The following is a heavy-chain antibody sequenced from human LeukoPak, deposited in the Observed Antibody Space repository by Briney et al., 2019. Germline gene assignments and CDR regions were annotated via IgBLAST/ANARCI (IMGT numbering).Heavy chain of an antibody. J-gene: IGHJ5*02. CDR3: ARGPDSSSKSWFDP. CDR1: GYTFTSYG. V-gene: IGHV1-2*02. Sequence: ASVKVSCKASGYTFTSYGISWVRQAPGQGLEWMGWINPNSGGTNYAQKFQGRVTMTRDTSIRTAYMELSRLRSDDTAVYYCARGPDSSSKSWFDPWGQGTLVTVSS. CDR2: INPNSGGT. D-gene: IGHD6-13*01.